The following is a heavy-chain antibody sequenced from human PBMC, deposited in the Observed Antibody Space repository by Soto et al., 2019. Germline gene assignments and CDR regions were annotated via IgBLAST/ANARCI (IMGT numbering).Heavy chain of an antibody. J-gene: IGHJ6*02. V-gene: IGHV1-69*13. CDR3: ARDTGYYGSGSYYNGLDYYYGMDV. CDR2: IIPIFGTA. Sequence: ASVKVSCKASGGTFSSYAISWVRQAPRQGLEWMGGIIPIFGTANYAQKFQGRVTITADESTSTAYMELSSLRSEDTAVYYCARDTGYYGSGSYYNGLDYYYGMDVWGQGTTVTVSS. CDR1: GGTFSSYA. D-gene: IGHD3-10*01.